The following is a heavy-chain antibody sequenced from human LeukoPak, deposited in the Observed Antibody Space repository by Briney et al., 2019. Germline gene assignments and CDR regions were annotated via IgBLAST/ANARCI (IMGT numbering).Heavy chain of an antibody. CDR2: IRYDGSNE. D-gene: IGHD4-17*01. V-gene: IGHV3-30*02. Sequence: GGSLRLSCAASGFTFSSYGMHWVRQAPGKGLEWVAFIRYDGSNEYYADSVKGRFTISRDNSKNTLYLQMNSLRAEDTAVYYCAKGGDDYGDYDAFDIWGQGTMVTVSS. CDR1: GFTFSSYG. J-gene: IGHJ3*02. CDR3: AKGGDDYGDYDAFDI.